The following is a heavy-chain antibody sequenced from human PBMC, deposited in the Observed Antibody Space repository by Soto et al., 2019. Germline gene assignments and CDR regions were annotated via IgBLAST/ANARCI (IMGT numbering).Heavy chain of an antibody. V-gene: IGHV3-30-3*01. CDR2: ISYDGSNK. CDR3: ARDRSGSYFDY. D-gene: IGHD1-1*01. CDR1: GFTFSSYA. J-gene: IGHJ4*02. Sequence: PGGSLRLSCAASGFTFSSYAMHWVRQAPGKGLEWVAVISYDGSNKYYADSVKGRFTISRDNSKNTLYLQMNSLRAEDTAVYYCARDRSGSYFDYWGQGTLVTVSS.